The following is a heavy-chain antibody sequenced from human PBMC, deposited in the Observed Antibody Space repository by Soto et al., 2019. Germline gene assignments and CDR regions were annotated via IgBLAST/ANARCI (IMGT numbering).Heavy chain of an antibody. Sequence: QVKLEESGPGLVKPSGTLSLTYSVSGDSIRSSSYAWGWIRQPPGKGLERVGRVSSRATTYFNPTVRSPVTMSVDTSMNQYSMTLASVTVANTAVYYCARESLDDSPWGTGTLVTVSS. D-gene: IGHD1-1*01. CDR2: VSSRATT. CDR3: ARESLDDSP. CDR1: GDSIRSSSYA. J-gene: IGHJ4*02. V-gene: IGHV4-39*02.